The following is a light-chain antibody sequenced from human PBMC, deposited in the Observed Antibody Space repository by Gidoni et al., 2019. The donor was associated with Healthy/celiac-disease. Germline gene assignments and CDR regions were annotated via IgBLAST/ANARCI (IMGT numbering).Light chain of an antibody. CDR1: QSVLYSSNNKNY. V-gene: IGKV4-1*01. CDR3: QQYYSTPDGT. Sequence: DIVMTQSPDSLAVSLGERATINCKSSQSVLYSSNNKNYLAWYQQKPGQPPKLLIYWASTRESGVPDRFSGSGSGTDFTLTISSLQAEDVAVYYCQQYYSTPDGTFGPGTKVDIK. J-gene: IGKJ3*01. CDR2: WAS.